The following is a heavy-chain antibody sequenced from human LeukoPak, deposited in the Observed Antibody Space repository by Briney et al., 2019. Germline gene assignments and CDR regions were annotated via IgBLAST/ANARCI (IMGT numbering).Heavy chain of an antibody. D-gene: IGHD5-18*01. CDR2: INHSGST. CDR3: ARGGYSYGYQGGLWY. CDR1: GGSFSGYY. Sequence: PSETLSLTCAVYGGSFSGYYWSWIRQPPGKGLEWLGEINHSGSTNYNPSLKSRVTISVDTSKNQFSLKLSSVTAADTAVYYCARGGYSYGYQGGLWYWGQGTLVTVSS. J-gene: IGHJ4*02. V-gene: IGHV4-34*01.